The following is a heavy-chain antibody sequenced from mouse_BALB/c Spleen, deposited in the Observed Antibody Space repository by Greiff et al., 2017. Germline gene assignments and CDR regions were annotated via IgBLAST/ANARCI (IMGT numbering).Heavy chain of an antibody. V-gene: IGHV1-84*02. J-gene: IGHJ3*01. CDR1: GYTFTDYY. Sequence: LVESGPELVKPGASVKISCKASGYTFTDYYINWVKQKPGQGLEWIGWIYPGSGNTKYNEKFKGKATLTVDKSSSTAYMQLKSLTSEDSAVYYCARSSRATFAYWGQGTLVTVSA. D-gene: IGHD3-1*01. CDR2: IYPGSGNT. CDR3: ARSSRATFAY.